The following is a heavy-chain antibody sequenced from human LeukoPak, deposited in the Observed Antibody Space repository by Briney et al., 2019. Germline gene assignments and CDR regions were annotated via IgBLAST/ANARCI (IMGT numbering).Heavy chain of an antibody. Sequence: SETLSLTCTVSGGSISSYYWSWIRQPPGKGLEWIGYIYYSGSTNYNPSLKSRVTISVDTSKNQFSLKLSSVTAADTAVYYCARWGYNWNDVPARMDVWGQGTTVTVSS. D-gene: IGHD1-20*01. J-gene: IGHJ6*02. CDR3: ARWGYNWNDVPARMDV. V-gene: IGHV4-59*01. CDR1: GGSISSYY. CDR2: IYYSGST.